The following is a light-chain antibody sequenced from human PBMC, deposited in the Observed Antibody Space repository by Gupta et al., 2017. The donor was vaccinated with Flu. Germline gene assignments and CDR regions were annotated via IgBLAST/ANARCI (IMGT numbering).Light chain of an antibody. CDR3: GTWDNNVRAWV. CDR2: EDI. V-gene: IGLV1-51*01. Sequence: QSVLTQPPSVSAAPGQKVTIACSGSSSNIENNVVSWYQQLPGTAPNLLIYEDIKRPSGIPDRFSASKSGTSATLAITGLQTGDEADYYCGTWDNNVRAWVFGGGTKVTVL. CDR1: SSNIENNV. J-gene: IGLJ3*02.